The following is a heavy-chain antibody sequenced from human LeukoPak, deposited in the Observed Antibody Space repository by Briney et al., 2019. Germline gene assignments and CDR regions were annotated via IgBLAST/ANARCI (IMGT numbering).Heavy chain of an antibody. V-gene: IGHV3-11*04. J-gene: IGHJ4*02. Sequence: PGGSLRLSCEASGFTFSDYYMSWIRQAPGKGLEWVSYISSSGRTIYYADSLKGRFTISRDNAKTSLFLQMNSLRAEDTAVYYCARRYYYDFSGLDYWGQGTLVTVSS. D-gene: IGHD3-22*01. CDR2: ISSSGRTI. CDR3: ARRYYYDFSGLDY. CDR1: GFTFSDYY.